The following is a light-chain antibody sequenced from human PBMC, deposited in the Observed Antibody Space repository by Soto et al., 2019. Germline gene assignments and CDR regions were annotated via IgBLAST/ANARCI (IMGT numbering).Light chain of an antibody. CDR3: QQSYSTLYT. CDR2: ASS. Sequence: DIQMTQSPSSLSASIGDRVTITCRASKNISVYLHWYQQKPGQAPKFLIYASSNLQSGVPSRFSGSGSGTDFNLTISSLQPEDFATYYCQQSYSTLYTFGQGTKLEIK. CDR1: KNISVY. V-gene: IGKV1-39*01. J-gene: IGKJ2*01.